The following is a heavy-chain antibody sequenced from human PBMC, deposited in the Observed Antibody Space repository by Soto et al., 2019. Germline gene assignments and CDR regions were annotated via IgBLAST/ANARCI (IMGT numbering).Heavy chain of an antibody. D-gene: IGHD2-21*01. J-gene: IGHJ4*02. CDR3: ANLAAYHFDS. V-gene: IGHV3-9*01. CDR2: ISWNSGSI. Sequence: EVQLVESGGGLVQPGRSLRLSCAASGFTFDDYAMHWVRQAPGKGLEWVSGISWNSGSIGYADSVKGRFTISRDNAKNSLYLQMNSLRDEDTALYYCANLAAYHFDSWGQGTLVTVSS. CDR1: GFTFDDYA.